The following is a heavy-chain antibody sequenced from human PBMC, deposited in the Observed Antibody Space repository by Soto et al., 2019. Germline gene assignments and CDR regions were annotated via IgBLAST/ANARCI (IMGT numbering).Heavy chain of an antibody. V-gene: IGHV1-69*01. J-gene: IGHJ4*02. CDR3: ARWAGFCSSPSCYTALDY. CDR1: GGTFSRHT. CDR2: IIPVFGTT. Sequence: QVQLVQSGAEVKKPGSSVKVSCKASGGTFSRHTVIWVRQAPGQGLEWMGGIIPVFGTTNYAQKFQGRVTITADESTGTTYMELSSLRSDDTAVYYCARWAGFCSSPSCYTALDYWGQGTLVTVSS. D-gene: IGHD2-2*02.